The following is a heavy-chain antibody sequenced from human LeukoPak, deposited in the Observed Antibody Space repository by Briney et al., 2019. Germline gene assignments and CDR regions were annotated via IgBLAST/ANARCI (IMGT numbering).Heavy chain of an antibody. CDR3: AREADRSFGI. CDR2: ISYDGSNK. CDR1: GFTFRSYA. Sequence: GGSLRLSCAASGFTFRSYAIHWVRQAPGKGLEWVTLISYDGSNKYYADSVKGRFTISRDNSKSTLFLQMNSLRAEDTAVYYCAREADRSFGIWGQGTMVTVSS. J-gene: IGHJ3*02. V-gene: IGHV3-30-3*01.